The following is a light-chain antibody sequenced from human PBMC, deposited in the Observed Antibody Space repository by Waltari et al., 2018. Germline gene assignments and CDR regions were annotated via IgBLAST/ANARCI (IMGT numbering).Light chain of an antibody. V-gene: IGLV1-40*01. Sequence: QSILTQPPSVSGAPGQTVTIFCTGSSSNIGSGYVVHWYQRLPGKVPKVRIYGDNNRPAGVPDRFSGSKSATSASLAIAGLQADDEADYYCQSYDSSLGVAIFGGGTKLTVL. CDR2: GDN. CDR3: QSYDSSLGVAI. CDR1: SSNIGSGYV. J-gene: IGLJ2*01.